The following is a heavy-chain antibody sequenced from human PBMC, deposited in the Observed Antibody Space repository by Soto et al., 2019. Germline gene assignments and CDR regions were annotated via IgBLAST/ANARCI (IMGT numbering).Heavy chain of an antibody. V-gene: IGHV4-4*07. CDR1: GRSMISYY. D-gene: IGHD3-3*02. CDR3: AREGNDRHFFFDS. J-gene: IGHJ4*02. CDR2: VYTGGNT. Sequence: QLQESGPGLVKPSETLSLTCNVSGRSMISYYWSWIRQPAGKRLEWIGRVYTGGNTNYNPSLKSRVTMSVDTSKSQFSLKLASVTAADTAVYYCAREGNDRHFFFDSWGQGTLVTVSS.